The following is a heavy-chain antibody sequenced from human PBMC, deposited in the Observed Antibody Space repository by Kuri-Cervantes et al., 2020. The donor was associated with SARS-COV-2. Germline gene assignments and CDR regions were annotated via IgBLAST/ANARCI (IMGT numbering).Heavy chain of an antibody. J-gene: IGHJ6*03. Sequence: GSLRLSCTVSGGSISSSSYYWGWIRQPPGKGLEWIGSIYYSGSTYYNPSLKSRVTISVDTSKNQFPLKLSSVTAADTAVYYCAREKRGYYYYYYMDVWGKGTTVTVSS. CDR2: IYYSGST. CDR1: GGSISSSSYY. V-gene: IGHV4-39*06. CDR3: AREKRGYYYYYYMDV.